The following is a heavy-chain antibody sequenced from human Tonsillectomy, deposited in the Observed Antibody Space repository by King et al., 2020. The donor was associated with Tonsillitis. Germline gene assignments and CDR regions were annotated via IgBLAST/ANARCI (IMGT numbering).Heavy chain of an antibody. CDR3: AREIEEDYRDYVGAFDI. CDR1: GYTFTSYY. V-gene: IGHV1-46*03. Sequence: VQLVESGAEVKKPGASVKVSCTASGYTFTSYYMHWVRQAPGQGLEWMGIINPSGGSTSYAQKCQGRVTMTRDTSTSTVYMELSSLRSEDTAVYYCAREIEEDYRDYVGAFDIWGQGTMVTVSS. J-gene: IGHJ3*02. D-gene: IGHD4-11*01. CDR2: INPSGGST.